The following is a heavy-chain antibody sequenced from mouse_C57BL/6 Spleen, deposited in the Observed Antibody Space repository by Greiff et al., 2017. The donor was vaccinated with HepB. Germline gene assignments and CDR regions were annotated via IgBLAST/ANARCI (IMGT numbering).Heavy chain of an antibody. V-gene: IGHV3-6*01. D-gene: IGHD1-1*01. J-gene: IGHJ1*03. CDR1: GYSITSGYY. CDR3: ARDHPDYYGSSYWYFDV. Sequence: EVKLQESGPGLVKPSQSLSLTCSVTGYSITSGYYWNWIRQFPGNKLEWMGYISYDGSNNYNPSLKNRISITRDTSKNQFFLKLNSVTTEDTATYYCARDHPDYYGSSYWYFDVWGTGTTVTVSS. CDR2: ISYDGSN.